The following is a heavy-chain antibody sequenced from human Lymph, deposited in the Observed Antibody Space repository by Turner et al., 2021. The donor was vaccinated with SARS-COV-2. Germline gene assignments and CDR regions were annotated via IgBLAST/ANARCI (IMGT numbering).Heavy chain of an antibody. J-gene: IGHJ4*02. CDR2: IYSGGST. CDR1: VFTVSSNY. Sequence: EVQVVESGGGLIKPGGSRRLSCAASVFTVSSNYMSWVRQAPGKGLEWVSVIYSGGSTYYADSVKGRFTISRDNSKNTLYLQMNSLRAEDTAVYYCARVLPYGDYFDYWGQGTLVTVSS. D-gene: IGHD4-17*01. V-gene: IGHV3-53*01. CDR3: ARVLPYGDYFDY.